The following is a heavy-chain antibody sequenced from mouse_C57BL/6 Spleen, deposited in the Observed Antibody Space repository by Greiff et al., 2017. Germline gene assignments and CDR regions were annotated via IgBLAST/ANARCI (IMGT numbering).Heavy chain of an antibody. V-gene: IGHV5-4*03. J-gene: IGHJ3*01. CDR2: ISDGGSYT. Sequence: EVMLVESGGGLVKPGGSLKLSCAASGFTFSSYAMSWVRQTPEQRLEWVATISDGGSYTNYPDNVKGRFTISRDNAKNNLYLQLSHLKYEDTTMYYGASAPIYGNYEDDWFAYWGQGTLVTVSA. D-gene: IGHD2-1*01. CDR1: GFTFSSYA. CDR3: ASAPIYGNYEDDWFAY.